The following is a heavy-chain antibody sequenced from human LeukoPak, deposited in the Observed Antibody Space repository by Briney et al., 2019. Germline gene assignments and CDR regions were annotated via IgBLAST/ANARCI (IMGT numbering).Heavy chain of an antibody. Sequence: PGGSLRLSCAASGFNFRSYGMQWVRQAPGKGLEWVTLISYDGTDKYYAASVRGRFTISRDNSKNTLYLQMNSLRPEDTGVYYCAKDPQDFYGSSGYRPERCWGQGTLVTVSS. V-gene: IGHV3-30*18. CDR1: GFNFRSYG. D-gene: IGHD3-22*01. CDR3: AKDPQDFYGSSGYRPERC. J-gene: IGHJ4*02. CDR2: ISYDGTDK.